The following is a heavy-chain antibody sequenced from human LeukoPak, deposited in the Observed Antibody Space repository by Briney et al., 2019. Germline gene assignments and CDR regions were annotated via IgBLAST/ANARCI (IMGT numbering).Heavy chain of an antibody. CDR3: ARRGRAFDY. J-gene: IGHJ4*02. CDR1: GFTFSNYE. Sequence: GGSLRLSCAASGFTFSNYEMNWVRQAPGKGLEWVSYISSSGSTTYYADSVKGRFTISRDNAKNSLYLQMNSLRAEDTAVYYCARRGRAFDYWGQGTLVTVSS. CDR2: ISSSGSTT. V-gene: IGHV3-48*03.